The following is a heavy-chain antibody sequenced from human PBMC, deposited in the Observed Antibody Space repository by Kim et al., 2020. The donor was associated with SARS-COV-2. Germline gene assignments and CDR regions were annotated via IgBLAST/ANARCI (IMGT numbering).Heavy chain of an antibody. CDR2: IYYSGST. D-gene: IGHD6-13*01. CDR3: AGAVYTTSWYTALYY. CDR1: GGSISSYY. J-gene: IGHJ4*02. V-gene: IGHV4-59*01. Sequence: SETLSLTCTVSGGSISSYYWSWIRQPPGKGLEWIGYIYYSGSTNYNPSLKSRVTISVDTSKNQVSLKLSSVTAADTAVYYCAGAVYTTSWYTALYYWGQGTLVTVSS.